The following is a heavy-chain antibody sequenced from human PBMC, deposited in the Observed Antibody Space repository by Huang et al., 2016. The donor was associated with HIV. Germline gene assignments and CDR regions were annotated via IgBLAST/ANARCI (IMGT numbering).Heavy chain of an antibody. V-gene: IGHV1-69*01. Sequence: QVKLVQSGAEVKKPGSSVKVSCKASGGTFSSYGISWVRQAPGQGLEVMGGSIPIVGKGKYAQKFQDRVTITADESTSTTYMEVSSLRSEDTAVYYCARAPIAGGGRDFDEGAEYDYWGQGTLVTVSS. J-gene: IGHJ4*02. CDR3: ARAPIAGGGRDFDEGAEYDY. D-gene: IGHD6-13*01. CDR2: SIPIVGKG. CDR1: GGTFSSYG.